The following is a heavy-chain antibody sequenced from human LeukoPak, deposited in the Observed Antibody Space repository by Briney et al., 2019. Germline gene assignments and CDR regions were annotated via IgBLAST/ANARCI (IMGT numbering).Heavy chain of an antibody. CDR2: ISSSSSYI. CDR3: ARVWGTQWHP. CDR1: GFTFSSYS. V-gene: IGHV3-21*01. Sequence: GGSLRLSCAASGFTFSSYSVNWVRQAPGKGLEWVSSISSSSSYIYYADSVKGRFTISRDNAKNSLYLQMNSLRAEDTAVYYCARVWGTQWHPWGQGTLVTVSS. D-gene: IGHD3-16*01. J-gene: IGHJ5*02.